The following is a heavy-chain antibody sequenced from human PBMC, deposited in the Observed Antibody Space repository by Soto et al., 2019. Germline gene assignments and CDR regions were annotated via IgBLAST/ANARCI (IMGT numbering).Heavy chain of an antibody. CDR1: GFTVSSND. Sequence: EVQLVESGGGLIQPGGSLRLSCAASGFTVSSNDMSWVRQAPGKGLEWVSGIYSSGSTSYVDSVKGRFTISRDNSKNTPYLPMNSLRVEDPAVYYWASRPPFDSWGQGTLVTVSS. CDR3: ASRPPFDS. V-gene: IGHV3-53*01. J-gene: IGHJ4*02. CDR2: IYSSGST.